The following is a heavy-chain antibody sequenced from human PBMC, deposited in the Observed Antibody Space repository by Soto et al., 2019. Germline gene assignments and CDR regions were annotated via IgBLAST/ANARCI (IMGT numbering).Heavy chain of an antibody. V-gene: IGHV1-2*02. J-gene: IGHJ4*02. D-gene: IGHD1-26*01. Sequence: QVYLLQSGAEVKKVGASVKVSCKTSGYTFSAYYVHWARRAPGRGFQWLGWINPSNEITTFSEFFQGRITMTRDTSTNTVHMELNMLTYDDTAVYYCMRGGWGDSPIDYWGQGTQVTVSS. CDR1: GYTFSAYY. CDR3: MRGGWGDSPIDY. CDR2: INPSNEIT.